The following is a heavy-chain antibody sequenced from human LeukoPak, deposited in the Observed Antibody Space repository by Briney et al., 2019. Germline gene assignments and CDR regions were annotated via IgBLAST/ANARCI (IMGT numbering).Heavy chain of an antibody. CDR3: ARDFTRFGELLDY. D-gene: IGHD3-10*01. CDR1: GFTFSSYG. V-gene: IGHV3-33*01. CDR2: IWYDGSNK. Sequence: GGSLRLSCAASGFTFSSYGMHWVRQAPGKGLEWVAVIWYDGSNKYYADSAKGRFTISRDNSKNTLYLQMNSLRAEDTAVYYCARDFTRFGELLDYWGQGTLVTVSS. J-gene: IGHJ4*02.